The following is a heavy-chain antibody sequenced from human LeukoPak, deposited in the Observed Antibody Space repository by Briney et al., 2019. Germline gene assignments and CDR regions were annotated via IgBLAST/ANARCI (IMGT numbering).Heavy chain of an antibody. CDR1: GGSFSGYY. V-gene: IGHV4-34*01. CDR3: ARGEWLLDPGDY. Sequence: SETLSLTCAVYGGSFSGYYWGWIRQPPGKGLEWIGEINHSGSTNYNPSLKSRVTISVDTSKNQFSLKLSSVTAADTAVYYCARGEWLLDPGDYWGQGTLVTVSS. D-gene: IGHD5-24*01. J-gene: IGHJ4*02. CDR2: INHSGST.